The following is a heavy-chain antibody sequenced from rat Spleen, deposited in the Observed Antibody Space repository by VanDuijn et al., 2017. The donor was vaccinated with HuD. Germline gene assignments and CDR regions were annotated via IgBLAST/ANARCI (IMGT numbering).Heavy chain of an antibody. Sequence: QVQLKESGPGLVQPSQTLSLTCTVSGFSLRNYGVIWVRQPPGKGLEWIGAIWSGGSTDYNSALKSRLSISRDTSESQVLLKMNNLQTEDTAIYFCARSDYQSGSFPYWGQGVMVTVSS. J-gene: IGHJ2*01. CDR2: IWSGGST. D-gene: IGHD1-1*01. V-gene: IGHV2-15*01. CDR3: ARSDYQSGSFPY. CDR1: GFSLRNYG.